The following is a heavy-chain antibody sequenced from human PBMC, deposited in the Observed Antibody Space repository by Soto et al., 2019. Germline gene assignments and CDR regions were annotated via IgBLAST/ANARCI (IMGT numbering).Heavy chain of an antibody. CDR1: GYTFTSYA. Sequence: ASVKVSCNASGYTFTSYAMHWVRPAPGQRLEWMGWLSPHSRGTTYAPKFQGRGTMTRDTSNTTAYMELRGLTSDDTAIYYCARVTLKAGNWFDPGGQGTLVTVSS. CDR2: LSPHSRGT. CDR3: ARVTLKAGNWFDP. V-gene: IGHV1-2*02. J-gene: IGHJ5*02.